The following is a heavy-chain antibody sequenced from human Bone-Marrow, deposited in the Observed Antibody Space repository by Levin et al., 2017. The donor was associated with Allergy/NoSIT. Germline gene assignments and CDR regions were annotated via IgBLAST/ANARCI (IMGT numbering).Heavy chain of an antibody. Sequence: AASVKVSCKTSGYTFTTYGISWVRQAPGQGLEWMGWISTYNGDTKYTQQFQGRVTMTTDTSTRTAFMELRSLRPDDTAVYYCARDLLAVYSDTLTGKGFYFDYWGQGTLVTVSS. J-gene: IGHJ4*02. V-gene: IGHV1-18*01. CDR1: GYTFTTYG. CDR2: ISTYNGDT. CDR3: ARDLLAVYSDTLTGKGFYFDY. D-gene: IGHD3-9*01.